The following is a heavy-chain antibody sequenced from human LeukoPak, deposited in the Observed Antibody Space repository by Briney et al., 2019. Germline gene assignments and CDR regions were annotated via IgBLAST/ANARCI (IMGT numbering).Heavy chain of an antibody. D-gene: IGHD1-7*01. CDR3: ARHAGSTRLTQDY. CDR1: GFTFSSYA. J-gene: IGHJ4*02. Sequence: GSLRLSCAASGFTFSSYAMSWVRQAPGKGLEWVSVISGSGGTTYYADSVKGRFTISRDNSKDTLYLQMSSLRGEDTAVYHCARHAGSTRLTQDYWGQGTLVTVSS. CDR2: ISGSGGTT. V-gene: IGHV3-23*01.